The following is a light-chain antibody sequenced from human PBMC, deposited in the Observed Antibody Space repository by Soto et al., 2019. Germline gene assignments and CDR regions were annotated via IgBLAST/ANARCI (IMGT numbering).Light chain of an antibody. V-gene: IGKV3-20*01. Sequence: EIVLTQSPGTLSLSPGERATLACSASQSISSIYLAWYQQKPGQAPRLLIYGASSRATGIPDRFSGSGSGTDFILTISRLEPEDFAVYYCQQYGSSPRGFGGGTKVEIK. CDR2: GAS. CDR1: QSISSIY. CDR3: QQYGSSPRG. J-gene: IGKJ4*01.